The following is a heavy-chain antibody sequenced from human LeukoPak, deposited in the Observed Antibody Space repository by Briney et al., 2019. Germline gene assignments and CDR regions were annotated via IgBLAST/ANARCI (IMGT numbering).Heavy chain of an antibody. D-gene: IGHD3-22*01. Sequence: GGSLRLLCAAWGFILSKYEMIGVRQARGKGGEWVSYISSSSSAISYADSVKRRFTISRDNAKNSLYLQMKSLRAEDTAVYYCARANYYDITSFDFWGQGALVTVS. J-gene: IGHJ4*02. CDR1: GFILSKYE. CDR2: ISSSSSAI. CDR3: ARANYYDITSFDF. V-gene: IGHV3-48*03.